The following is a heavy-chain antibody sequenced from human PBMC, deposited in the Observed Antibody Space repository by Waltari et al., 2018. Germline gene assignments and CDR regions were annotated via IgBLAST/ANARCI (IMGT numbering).Heavy chain of an antibody. D-gene: IGHD6-13*01. CDR2: SGSDGRK. Sequence: EVQVLESGGGLVQPGGSLRLSCVASGFTLSSYAMSWARQVPGKVWEWVSASGSDGRKWYADSVKGRFTISRDNSKNTLYLQMNSLTVEDTAVYYCVKEVWQQLVKMVGWFDPWGQGTLVTVSS. CDR1: GFTLSSYA. CDR3: VKEVWQQLVKMVGWFDP. J-gene: IGHJ5*02. V-gene: IGHV3-23*01.